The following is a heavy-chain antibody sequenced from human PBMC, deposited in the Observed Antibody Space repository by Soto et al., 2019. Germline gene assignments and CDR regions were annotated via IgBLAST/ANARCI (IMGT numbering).Heavy chain of an antibody. J-gene: IGHJ4*02. CDR2: IVVGSGNT. D-gene: IGHD2-15*01. V-gene: IGHV1-58*02. Sequence: SVKVSCKASGFTFSSSAMQWVRQARGQRLEWIGWIVVGSGNTNYAQKFQERVTITRDMSTSTAYMDLSSLRSEDTAVYYCASGAAASDFDYWGQGTLVTVSS. CDR1: GFTFSSSA. CDR3: ASGAAASDFDY.